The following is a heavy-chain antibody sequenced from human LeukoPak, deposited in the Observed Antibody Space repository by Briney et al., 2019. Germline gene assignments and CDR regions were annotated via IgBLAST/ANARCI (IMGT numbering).Heavy chain of an antibody. Sequence: SETLSLTSTVSGGSISSNYWSWIRQPPGKGLEWIGYIYSSGSATYNPSLRSRVTISVDTSKNEFSLRLSSVTAADTAVYYCARHGTWNLDYWGQGTLVTVSS. D-gene: IGHD1-1*01. CDR3: ARHGTWNLDY. V-gene: IGHV4-59*08. CDR1: GGSISSNY. CDR2: IYSSGSA. J-gene: IGHJ4*02.